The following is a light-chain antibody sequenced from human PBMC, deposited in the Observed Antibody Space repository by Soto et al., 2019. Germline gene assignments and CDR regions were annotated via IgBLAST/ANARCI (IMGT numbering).Light chain of an antibody. J-gene: IGLJ1*01. Sequence: QSVLTQPPSVSGAPGQRVTISCTGSSSNIGAGYDVHWYQHLPGTAPKLLIYANNNRPSGVPDRFSGSKSGTSASLAITGLQAEDEAVYYCAAWDASLSACVFGNGTKLTVL. CDR1: SSNIGAGYD. CDR2: ANN. CDR3: AAWDASLSACV. V-gene: IGLV1-40*01.